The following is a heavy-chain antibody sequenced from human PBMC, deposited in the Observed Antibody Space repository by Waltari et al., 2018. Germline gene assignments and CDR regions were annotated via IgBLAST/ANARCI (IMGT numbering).Heavy chain of an antibody. CDR2: IRGNNGDT. Sequence: QVQLVQSGAEVKKPGTSVTVSCEASGYTFTSYGISWVRQAPGQGLEWMVWIRGNNGDTKYARKMQGRVTVTTDTSTNTAYMELRSLRFDDTAVYYCVRDWNYAMEYWGQGTLVTVSS. V-gene: IGHV1-18*01. J-gene: IGHJ4*02. CDR3: VRDWNYAMEY. CDR1: GYTFTSYG. D-gene: IGHD1-7*01.